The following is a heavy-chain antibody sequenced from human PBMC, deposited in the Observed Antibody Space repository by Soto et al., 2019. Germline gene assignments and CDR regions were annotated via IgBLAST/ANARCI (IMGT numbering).Heavy chain of an antibody. J-gene: IGHJ6*04. V-gene: IGHV1-8*01. CDR2: INPKSGNT. D-gene: IGHD2-15*01. CDR1: GYIFTNYD. Sequence: QVQLVQSGAEVKKPGASVKVSCKASGYIFTNYDLNFVRQAADQGLEWMGWINPKSGNTGYAQQFKGRVTMTRDNSITTAYMELNSLTSEDTAVYFCARDPAGSPSPLDFWGKGTTVTVSS. CDR3: ARDPAGSPSPLDF.